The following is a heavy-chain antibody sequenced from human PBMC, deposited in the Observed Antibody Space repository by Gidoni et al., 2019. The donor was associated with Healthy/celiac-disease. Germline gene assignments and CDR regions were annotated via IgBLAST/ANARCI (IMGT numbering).Heavy chain of an antibody. J-gene: IGHJ5*02. Sequence: EVQLVESGGGLVQPGGSLRLSCSASGFTFSSYAMHWVRQAPGKGIEYVSAISSNGGSTYYADSVKGRFTISRDNSKNTLYLQMRRLRAEDTAVYYCVKGDVDKSAFDPWGQGTLVTVSS. V-gene: IGHV3-64D*08. CDR1: GFTFSSYA. D-gene: IGHD5-12*01. CDR2: ISSNGGST. CDR3: VKGDVDKSAFDP.